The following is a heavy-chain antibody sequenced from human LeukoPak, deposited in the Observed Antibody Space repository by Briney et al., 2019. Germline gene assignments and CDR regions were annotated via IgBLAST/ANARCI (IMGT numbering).Heavy chain of an antibody. CDR2: IFLSDSDT. Sequence: GESLKVSCQASGYKFTNYWIGWVRQMPGKGLEWMGIIFLSDSDTRYSPSFQGQVTISADKSTSTAYLHWSTLKASDTAIYYCARHEVTAAAGTEFDSWGQGTLVTVSS. V-gene: IGHV5-51*01. CDR1: GYKFTNYW. CDR3: ARHEVTAAAGTEFDS. D-gene: IGHD6-13*01. J-gene: IGHJ4*02.